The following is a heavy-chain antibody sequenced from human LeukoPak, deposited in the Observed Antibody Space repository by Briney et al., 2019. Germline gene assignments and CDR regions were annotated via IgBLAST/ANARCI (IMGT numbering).Heavy chain of an antibody. Sequence: PSETLSLTCTVSGGSISSYYWSWIRQPPGKGLEWIGEINHSGSTNYNPSLKSRVTISVDTSKNQFSLKLSSVTAADTAVYYCARGYYYDSSAYYKYWGQGTLVTVSS. CDR1: GGSISSYY. J-gene: IGHJ4*02. CDR2: INHSGST. D-gene: IGHD3-22*01. CDR3: ARGYYYDSSAYYKY. V-gene: IGHV4-34*01.